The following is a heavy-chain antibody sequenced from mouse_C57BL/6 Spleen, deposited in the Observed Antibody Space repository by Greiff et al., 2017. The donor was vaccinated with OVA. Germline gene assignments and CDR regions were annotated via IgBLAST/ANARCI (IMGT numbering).Heavy chain of an antibody. J-gene: IGHJ2*01. CDR1: GYTFTSYW. D-gene: IGHD3-3*01. Sequence: VKLQQPGAELVKPGASVKLSCKASGYTFTSYWMQWVKQRPGQGLEWIGEIDPSDSYTNYNQKFKGKATLTVDTSSSTAYMQLSSLTSEDSAVYYCARGTDRLGYFDYWGQGTTLTVSS. V-gene: IGHV1-50*01. CDR2: IDPSDSYT. CDR3: ARGTDRLGYFDY.